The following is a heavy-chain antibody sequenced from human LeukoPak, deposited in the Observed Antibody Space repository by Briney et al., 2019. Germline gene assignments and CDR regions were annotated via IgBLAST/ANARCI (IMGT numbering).Heavy chain of an antibody. CDR2: FDPEDGET. J-gene: IGHJ5*02. Sequence: ASVNVSCKVSVYTLTELSMHWVRQAPGKGLEWMGGFDPEDGETIYAQKFQGRVTMTEDTSTDTAYMELSSLRSEDTAVYYCATHTTTGLWFDPWGQGTLVTVSS. D-gene: IGHD1-26*01. V-gene: IGHV1-24*01. CDR3: ATHTTTGLWFDP. CDR1: VYTLTELS.